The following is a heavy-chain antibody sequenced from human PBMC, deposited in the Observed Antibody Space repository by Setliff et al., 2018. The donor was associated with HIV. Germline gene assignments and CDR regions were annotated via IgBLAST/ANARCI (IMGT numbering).Heavy chain of an antibody. Sequence: PSETLSLTCTVSGGSISSSSYYWGWIRQPPGKGLEWIGSIYYSGSTYYNPSLKSRVIISVDTSKNQFSLKLSSVTAADTAIYYCARAGMGALRSLFDYWGQGTLVTVSS. CDR1: GGSISSSSYY. CDR3: ARAGMGALRSLFDY. J-gene: IGHJ4*02. D-gene: IGHD1-26*01. V-gene: IGHV4-39*07. CDR2: IYYSGST.